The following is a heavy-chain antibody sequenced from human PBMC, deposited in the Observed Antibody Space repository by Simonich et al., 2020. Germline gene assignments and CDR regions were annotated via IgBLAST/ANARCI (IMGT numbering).Heavy chain of an antibody. Sequence: QLQLQESGPGLVKPSETLSLTCTVSGGSISSSSYYWGWIRQPPGKGLEWIGSSYYGGSTSYNPSLKVRVTISVDTSKNQFSLKLSSVTAADTAVYYCATLYSSSWYYWGQGTLVTVSS. CDR3: ATLYSSSWYY. J-gene: IGHJ4*02. D-gene: IGHD6-13*01. CDR1: GGSISSSSYY. V-gene: IGHV4-39*01. CDR2: SYYGGST.